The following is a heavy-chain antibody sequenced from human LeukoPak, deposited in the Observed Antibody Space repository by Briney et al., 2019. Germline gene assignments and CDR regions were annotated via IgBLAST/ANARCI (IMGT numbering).Heavy chain of an antibody. CDR2: IGYSGIT. D-gene: IGHD3-16*01. J-gene: IGHJ6*03. V-gene: IGHV4-30-4*07. CDR3: ARQVGRGTQIYYMDV. Sequence: SETLSLTCTVSGGSISSGGDTWSWIRQPAGKGLEWIGYIGYSGITYYNPSLRSRVIISLDTSKNQFSLKLSSVTAADTAIYYCARQVGRGTQIYYMDVWGKGTTVTVSS. CDR1: GGSISSGGDT.